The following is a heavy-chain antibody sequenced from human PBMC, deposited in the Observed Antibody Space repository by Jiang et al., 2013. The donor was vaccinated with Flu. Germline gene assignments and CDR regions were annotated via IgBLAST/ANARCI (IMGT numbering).Heavy chain of an antibody. Sequence: VQLVESGGGVVQPGRSLRLSCAASGFTFRSYGMHWVRQAPGKGLEWVAVIWFDGSNKYYADSVKGRFTVSRDNSKNTLYLQMNSLRAEDTAVYYCVRDLHTNYLDYWGQGTLVTVSS. J-gene: IGHJ4*02. CDR3: VRDLHTNYLDY. V-gene: IGHV3-33*01. D-gene: IGHD5/OR15-5a*01. CDR1: GFTFRSYG. CDR2: IWFDGSNK.